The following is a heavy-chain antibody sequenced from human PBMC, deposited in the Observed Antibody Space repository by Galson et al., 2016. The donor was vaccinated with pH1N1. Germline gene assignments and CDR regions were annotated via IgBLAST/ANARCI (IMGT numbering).Heavy chain of an antibody. CDR3: ARDHVYGVYFERFFDL. CDR2: ISYVESNK. J-gene: IGHJ2*01. CDR1: GFTFSHYA. V-gene: IGHV3-30-3*01. D-gene: IGHD4-17*01. Sequence: SLRLSCAASGFTFSHYAMHWVRQAPGKGLEWVAVISYVESNKDYADSVKGRFTVSRDNSKNTLYLQMNSLRAEDTALYYCARDHVYGVYFERFFDLWGRGTLVTVSS.